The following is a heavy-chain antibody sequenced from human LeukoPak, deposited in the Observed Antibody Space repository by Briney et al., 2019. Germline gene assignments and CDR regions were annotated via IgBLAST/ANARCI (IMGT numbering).Heavy chain of an antibody. CDR3: ARHHPPFIPG. J-gene: IGHJ4*02. Sequence: PSETLSLTCTVSGGSISSSSYYWGWIRQPPGKGLEWIGSIYYSGSTYYNPSLKSRVTISVDTSKNQFSLRLSSVTAADTAVYYCARHHPPFIPGWGQGTLVTVSS. D-gene: IGHD1-14*01. CDR1: GGSISSSSYY. V-gene: IGHV4-39*01. CDR2: IYYSGST.